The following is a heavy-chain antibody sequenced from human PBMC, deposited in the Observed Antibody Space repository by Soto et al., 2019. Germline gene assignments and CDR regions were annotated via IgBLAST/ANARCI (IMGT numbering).Heavy chain of an antibody. CDR2: ISGGGGDT. J-gene: IGHJ3*02. Sequence: PGGSLRLSCAASRFTFSTYAMSWVRQAPGKGLEWVSGISGGGGDTSYADSVRGRFTCPRDNSKNTLYLQMNSLGAEDTALYYCAKSLFGGPDIWGQGTMVTVSS. CDR1: RFTFSTYA. D-gene: IGHD2-15*01. V-gene: IGHV3-23*01. CDR3: AKSLFGGPDI.